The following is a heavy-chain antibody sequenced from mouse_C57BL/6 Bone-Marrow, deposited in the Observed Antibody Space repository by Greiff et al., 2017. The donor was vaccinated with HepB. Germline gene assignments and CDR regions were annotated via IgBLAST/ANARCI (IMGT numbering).Heavy chain of an antibody. D-gene: IGHD1-2*01. CDR1: GYTFTSYW. CDR3: ARHGPWYFDV. V-gene: IGHV1-52*01. CDR2: IDPSDSET. Sequence: VQLQQPGAELVRPGSSVKLSCKASGYTFTSYWMHWVKQRPIQGLEWIGNIDPSDSETHYNQKFKDKATLTVDKPSSTAYMQLSSLTSEDSAVYYCARHGPWYFDVWGTGTTVTVSS. J-gene: IGHJ1*03.